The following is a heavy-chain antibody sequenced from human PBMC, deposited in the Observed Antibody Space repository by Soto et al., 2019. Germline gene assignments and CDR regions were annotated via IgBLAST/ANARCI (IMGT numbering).Heavy chain of an antibody. J-gene: IGHJ5*02. CDR1: GGSISSGGYY. V-gene: IGHV4-31*03. CDR2: TFYSGAT. Sequence: QVQLQESGPGLVNPSQTLSLTCTVSGGSISSGGYYWSWIRQHPGKGLEWIGYTFYSGATYYNPSLKRRTIISVDTSKNQFSLTLTSLTAADTAVYYCARVQPYDYGANTGWLDPWRQGTLVTVSS. CDR3: ARVQPYDYGANTGWLDP. D-gene: IGHD4-17*01.